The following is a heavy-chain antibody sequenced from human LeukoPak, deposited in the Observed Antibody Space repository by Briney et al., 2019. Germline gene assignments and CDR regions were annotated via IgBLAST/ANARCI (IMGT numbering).Heavy chain of an antibody. D-gene: IGHD3-3*01. V-gene: IGHV7-4-1*02. CDR3: ARQRYDFWSGYPIDY. Sequence: ASVKVSCKAPGYTFTSYAMNWVRQAPGQGLEWMGWINTNTGNPTYAQGFTGRFVFSLGTSVSTAYLQISSLKAEDTAVYYCARQRYDFWSGYPIDYWGQGTLVTVSS. CDR2: INTNTGNP. J-gene: IGHJ4*02. CDR1: GYTFTSYA.